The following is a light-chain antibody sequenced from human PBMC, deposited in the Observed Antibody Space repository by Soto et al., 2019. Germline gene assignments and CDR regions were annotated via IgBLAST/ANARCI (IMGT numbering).Light chain of an antibody. CDR3: AAWNDSLTGVV. J-gene: IGLJ2*01. Sequence: QSVLTQSPSASGTPGQRVTISCSGSSSNIGSNYVYWYQQLPGAAPKLLIYTTNQRPSGVPDRFSGSKSGTSASLVISGLQSEDEADYYCAAWNDSLTGVVFGGGTKLTVL. CDR1: SSNIGSNY. V-gene: IGLV1-47*02. CDR2: TTN.